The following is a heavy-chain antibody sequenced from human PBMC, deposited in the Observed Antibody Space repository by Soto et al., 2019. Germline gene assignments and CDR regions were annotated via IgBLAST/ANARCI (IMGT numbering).Heavy chain of an antibody. Sequence: GGSPRLSCAASGFTFSSYAMSWVRQAPGKGLEWVSAISGSGGSTYYADSVKGRFTISRDNSKNTLYLQMNSLRAEDTSVYYCASLYYYGSGSYYGAFDIWGQGTMVTVSS. CDR3: ASLYYYGSGSYYGAFDI. D-gene: IGHD3-10*01. CDR1: GFTFSSYA. V-gene: IGHV3-23*01. J-gene: IGHJ3*02. CDR2: ISGSGGST.